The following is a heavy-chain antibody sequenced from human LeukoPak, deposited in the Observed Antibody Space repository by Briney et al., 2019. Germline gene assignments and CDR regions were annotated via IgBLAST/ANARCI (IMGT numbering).Heavy chain of an antibody. CDR1: GGSISSYY. V-gene: IGHV4-4*07. CDR3: ARETRYCSSTSCPYYYYGMDV. Sequence: PSETLSLTCTVSGGSISSYYWSWIRQPAGEGREWIGRIYTSGSTNYNPSLKSRVTMSVDTSKNQFSLKLSSVIAADTAVYYCARETRYCSSTSCPYYYYGMDVWGQGTTVTVSS. D-gene: IGHD2-2*01. J-gene: IGHJ6*02. CDR2: IYTSGST.